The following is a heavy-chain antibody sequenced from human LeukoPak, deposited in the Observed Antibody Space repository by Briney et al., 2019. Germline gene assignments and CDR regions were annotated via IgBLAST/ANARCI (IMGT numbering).Heavy chain of an antibody. V-gene: IGHV4-31*03. J-gene: IGHJ4*02. CDR3: ARDVDTAMFDY. CDR1: GGSIGSGGYY. Sequence: SETLSLTCTVSGGSIGSGGYYWSWIRQPPGKGLEWIGYIYYSGSTYYNPSLKSRVTISVDTSKNQFSLKLSSVTAADTAVYYCARDVDTAMFDYWGQGTLVTVSS. D-gene: IGHD5-18*01. CDR2: IYYSGST.